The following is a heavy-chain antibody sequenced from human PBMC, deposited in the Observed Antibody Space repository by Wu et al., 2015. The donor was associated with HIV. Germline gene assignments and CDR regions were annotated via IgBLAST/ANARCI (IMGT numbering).Heavy chain of an antibody. V-gene: IGHV1-8*01. CDR2: MNPNSGKT. D-gene: IGHD6-19*01. CDR1: GYTFTNYG. J-gene: IGHJ6*02. CDR3: ARNTDSVATSLYSLGV. Sequence: QVQLVQSGAEVKKPGASVKVSCKASGYTFTNYGINWVRQATGQGLEWMGYMNPNSGKTGYAQKFQGRVTITTDAAKTLAYMELSSLRSDDTAVYYCARNTDSVATSLYSLGVWGQGTTVTVSS.